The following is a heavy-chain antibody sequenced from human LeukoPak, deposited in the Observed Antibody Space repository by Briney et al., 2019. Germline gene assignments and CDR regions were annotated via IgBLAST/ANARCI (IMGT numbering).Heavy chain of an antibody. CDR2: ISSSSSYI. CDR3: ARVYCSSTSCLLDY. CDR1: GFTFSSYS. Sequence: GGSLRLSCAAPGFTFSSYSMNWVRQAPGKGLEWVSSISSSSSYIYYADSVKGRFTISRDNAKNSLYLQMNSLRAEDTAVYYCARVYCSSTSCLLDYWGQGTLVTVSS. V-gene: IGHV3-21*01. D-gene: IGHD2-2*01. J-gene: IGHJ4*02.